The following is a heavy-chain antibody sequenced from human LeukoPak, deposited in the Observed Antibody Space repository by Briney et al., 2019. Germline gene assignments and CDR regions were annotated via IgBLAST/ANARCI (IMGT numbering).Heavy chain of an antibody. D-gene: IGHD5-18*01. CDR3: ARTAGYSYLAF. CDR1: GNTFSGHF. V-gene: IGHV1-2*02. J-gene: IGHJ4*02. Sequence: ASVKVSCKASGNTFSGHFMHWVRQAPGQGLEWMGWLDPNSGGTNYAQKFQGRVSMTRDTSISTDYMELSRLRSDDTAVYYCARTAGYSYLAFWGQGTLVIFSS. CDR2: LDPNSGGT.